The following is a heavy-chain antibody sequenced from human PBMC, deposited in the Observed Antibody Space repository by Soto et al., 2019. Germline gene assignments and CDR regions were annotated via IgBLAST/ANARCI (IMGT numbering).Heavy chain of an antibody. D-gene: IGHD3-16*01. CDR1: GFSLSTSGVG. CDR2: IYWDDDK. CDR3: AHSLYDYVWGTNWFDP. V-gene: IGHV2-5*02. J-gene: IGHJ5*02. Sequence: QITLKESGPTLVKPTQTLTLTCTFSGFSLSTSGVGVGWIRQPPGKALEWLALIYWDDDKRYSPSLKSRLTIPKDTSKNQVVLTMTNMDPVDTAPYSCAHSLYDYVWGTNWFDPWGQGTLVTVSS.